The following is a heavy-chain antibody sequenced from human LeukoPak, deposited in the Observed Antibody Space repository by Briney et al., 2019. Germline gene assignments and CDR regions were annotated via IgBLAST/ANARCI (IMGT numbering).Heavy chain of an antibody. CDR1: GGSISGYY. J-gene: IGHJ4*02. CDR2: IHYTGAT. D-gene: IGHD3-9*01. CDR3: TRGNILSGYCFDF. Sequence: PSETLSLTCAVYGGSISGYYWSWIRQPPGKGLEGVGEIHYTGATSYNPSLKSRATISIETSKNQVSLRLSSVTAADTAVYYCTRGNILSGYCFDFWGQGALVTVSS. V-gene: IGHV4-34*01.